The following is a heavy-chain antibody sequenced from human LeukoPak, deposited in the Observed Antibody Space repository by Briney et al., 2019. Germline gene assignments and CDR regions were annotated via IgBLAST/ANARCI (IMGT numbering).Heavy chain of an antibody. D-gene: IGHD6-19*01. J-gene: IGHJ4*02. Sequence: GRSLRLSCAASGFSFSSHGMHWVRQAPGKGLEWVAIISYDGSNKYYADSVKGRFTISRDNSKNTLSLQMNSLRPEDTAVYYCAKDSYGYSSGGPLFDYWGQGTLVTASS. CDR2: ISYDGSNK. CDR3: AKDSYGYSSGGPLFDY. CDR1: GFSFSSHG. V-gene: IGHV3-30*18.